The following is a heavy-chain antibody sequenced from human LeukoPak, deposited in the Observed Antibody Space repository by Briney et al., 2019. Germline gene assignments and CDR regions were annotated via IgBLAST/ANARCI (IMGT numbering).Heavy chain of an antibody. D-gene: IGHD4-17*01. CDR3: ARLSTVTTSFDY. CDR2: IYTSGST. CDR1: GGSISSYY. Sequence: SETLSLTCTVSGGSISSYYWSWIRQPAGKGLEWIGRIYTSGSTHYNPSLKSRVTMSVDTSKNQFSLKLSSVTAADTAVYYCARLSTVTTSFDYWGQGTLVTVSS. J-gene: IGHJ4*02. V-gene: IGHV4-4*07.